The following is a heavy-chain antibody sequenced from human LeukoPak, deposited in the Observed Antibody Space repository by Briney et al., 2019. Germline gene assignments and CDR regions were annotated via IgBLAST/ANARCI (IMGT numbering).Heavy chain of an antibody. J-gene: IGHJ4*02. CDR2: TFYRSKWYT. V-gene: IGHV6-1*01. D-gene: IGHD1-26*01. Sequence: SQTLSLTCAISGDSVSNNKAAWNWIRQPPSRGLEWLGRTFYRSKWYTDYAGSVQSRLTVNPDTSNNQFYLHLNSVTPEDTAVYYCARGTPSGSYTAFDYWGQGILVTVPS. CDR3: ARGTPSGSYTAFDY. CDR1: GDSVSNNKAA.